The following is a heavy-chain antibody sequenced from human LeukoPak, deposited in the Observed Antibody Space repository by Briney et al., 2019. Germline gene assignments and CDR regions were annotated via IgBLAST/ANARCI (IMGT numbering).Heavy chain of an antibody. V-gene: IGHV4-39*07. CDR2: IYYSGST. Sequence: SETLSLTCTVSGGSISSSSYYWGWIRQPPGKGLEWIGSIYYSGSTYYNPSLKSRVTISVDTSKNQFSLKLSSVTAADTAVYYCARDPYDSSGYPDYWGQGTLVTASS. D-gene: IGHD3-22*01. J-gene: IGHJ4*02. CDR1: GGSISSSSYY. CDR3: ARDPYDSSGYPDY.